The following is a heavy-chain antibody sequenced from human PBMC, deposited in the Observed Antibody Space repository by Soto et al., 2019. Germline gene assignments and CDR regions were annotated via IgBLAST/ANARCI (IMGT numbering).Heavy chain of an antibody. CDR2: ISYDGSNK. D-gene: IGHD5-12*01. Sequence: GGSLRLSCAASGFTFSSYGMHWVRQAPGKGLEWVAVISYDGSNKYYADSVKGRFTISRDNSKNTLYLQMNSLRAEDTAVYYCAKVRLQFIDYWGQGTLVTVSS. J-gene: IGHJ4*02. V-gene: IGHV3-30*18. CDR3: AKVRLQFIDY. CDR1: GFTFSSYG.